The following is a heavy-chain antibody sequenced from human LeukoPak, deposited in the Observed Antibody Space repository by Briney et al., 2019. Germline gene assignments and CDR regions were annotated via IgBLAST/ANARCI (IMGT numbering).Heavy chain of an antibody. CDR3: ARLGWELGNWDY. Sequence: GGSLRLSCAASGFTFSSYGMHWVRQAPGKGLEWVAVIWYDGSNKYYADSVKGRFTISRDNSKNTLYLQMNSLRDEDTAVYYCARLGWELGNWDYWGQGNLVPVSS. CDR2: IWYDGSNK. D-gene: IGHD1-26*01. J-gene: IGHJ4*02. V-gene: IGHV3-33*01. CDR1: GFTFSSYG.